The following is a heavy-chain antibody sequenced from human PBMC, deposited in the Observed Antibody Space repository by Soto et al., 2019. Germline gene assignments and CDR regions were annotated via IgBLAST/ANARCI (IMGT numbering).Heavy chain of an antibody. CDR1: GGTFSSYA. CDR3: ASLGYCSGGSCYYPKFGDY. Sequence: QVQLVQSGAEVKKPGSSVKVSCKASGGTFSSYAISWVRQAPGQGLEWMGGIIPIFGTANYAQKFQGRVTITADESTSTAYVEMSSLRSEDTAVYYCASLGYCSGGSCYYPKFGDYWGQGTLVTVSS. V-gene: IGHV1-69*12. CDR2: IIPIFGTA. D-gene: IGHD2-15*01. J-gene: IGHJ4*02.